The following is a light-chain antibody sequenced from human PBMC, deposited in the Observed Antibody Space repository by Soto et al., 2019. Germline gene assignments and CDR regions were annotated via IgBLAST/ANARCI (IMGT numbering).Light chain of an antibody. CDR1: QSVATN. V-gene: IGKV3-15*01. J-gene: IGKJ1*01. Sequence: EVVMTQSAATLSVSPGERATLSCRASQSVATNLAWYQQKPGQPPRLLIYGASTRATGIPARFSGSGSGTEFTLTISSLQSVDFAVYSCQQYNNWPWTFGQGTTVDIK. CDR3: QQYNNWPWT. CDR2: GAS.